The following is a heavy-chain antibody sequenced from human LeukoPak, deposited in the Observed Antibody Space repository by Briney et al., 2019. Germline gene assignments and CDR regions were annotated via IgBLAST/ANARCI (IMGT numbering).Heavy chain of an antibody. CDR2: INPSTGGT. CDR1: RYTFSSYY. D-gene: IGHD3-9*01. CDR3: ARGTGYGASGFDI. V-gene: IGHV1-46*01. Sequence: ASVKVPCKASRYTFSSYYIYWVRQAPGQGLEWMGVINPSTGGTIYAQKFQDRVTMTKDTSTSTVYMELTSLRSEDTAVYYCARGTGYGASGFDIWGQGTMVTVSS. J-gene: IGHJ3*02.